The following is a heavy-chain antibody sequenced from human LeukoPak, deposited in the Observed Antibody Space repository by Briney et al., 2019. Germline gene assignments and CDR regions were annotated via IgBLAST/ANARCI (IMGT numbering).Heavy chain of an antibody. Sequence: SETLSLTCTVSGGSISSGGYYWSWIRQHPGKGLEWIGYIYYSGSTYYNPSLKSRVTISVDTSKNQFSLKLSSVTAADTAVYYCASTYCSSTSCRTPVYWGQGTLVTVSS. V-gene: IGHV4-31*03. D-gene: IGHD2-2*01. CDR3: ASTYCSSTSCRTPVY. CDR1: GGSISSGGYY. CDR2: IYYSGST. J-gene: IGHJ4*02.